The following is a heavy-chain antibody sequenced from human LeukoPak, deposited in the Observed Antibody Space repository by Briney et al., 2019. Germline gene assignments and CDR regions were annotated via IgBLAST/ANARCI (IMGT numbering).Heavy chain of an antibody. D-gene: IGHD3-22*01. V-gene: IGHV4-39*07. CDR2: IYYSGST. CDR1: GGSISSSSYY. J-gene: IGHJ5*02. CDR3: ARQGGYYDSSGYYLNWSGP. Sequence: SETLSLTCTVSGGSISSSSYYWGWIRQPPGKGLEWIGSIYYSGSTYYNPSLKSRVTISLDTSKNRFSLKLTSVTAADTAVYYCARQGGYYDSSGYYLNWSGPWGQGTLVTVSS.